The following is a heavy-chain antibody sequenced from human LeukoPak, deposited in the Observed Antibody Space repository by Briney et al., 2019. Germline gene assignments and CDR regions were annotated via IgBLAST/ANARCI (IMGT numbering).Heavy chain of an antibody. CDR2: ISGGGST. CDR1: GFTFSSYA. D-gene: IGHD2-15*01. Sequence: PGGSLRLSCAVSGFTFSSYAMSWVRQAPGKGLEWVSAISGGGSTYYADSVKGRFTISRDNSKNTLYLQMNSLRAEDTAVYYCARWFLHAFDIWGQGTMVTVSS. V-gene: IGHV3-23*01. CDR3: ARWFLHAFDI. J-gene: IGHJ3*02.